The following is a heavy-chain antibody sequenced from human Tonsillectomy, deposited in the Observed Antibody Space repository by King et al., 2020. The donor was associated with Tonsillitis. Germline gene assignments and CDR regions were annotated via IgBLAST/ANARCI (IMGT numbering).Heavy chain of an antibody. V-gene: IGHV4-59*01. CDR3: ARYASGYDGRRWFDP. D-gene: IGHD5-12*01. CDR1: GGSISGYF. CDR2: IHYSGST. Sequence: VQLQESGPGLVKPSETLSLTCTVSGGSISGYFWSWIRQPPGKGLEWIGYIHYSGSTNYNRSLKSRVTISADTSKNQFSLKLSSVTAADTAVYYCARYASGYDGRRWFDPWGQGTLVTVSS. J-gene: IGHJ5*02.